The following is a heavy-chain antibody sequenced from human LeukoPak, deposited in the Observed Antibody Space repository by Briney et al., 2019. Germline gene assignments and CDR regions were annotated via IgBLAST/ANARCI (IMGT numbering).Heavy chain of an antibody. CDR3: ARGAAGYDILTGYLALYYFDY. Sequence: GGSLRLSCAASGFTFSSYTMNWVRQAPGKGLEWVSYIGSTSSTIYYADSVKGRFTISRDNAKNSLYLQMNSLRAEDTAVYYCARGAAGYDILTGYLALYYFDYWGQGTLVTVSS. CDR1: GFTFSSYT. V-gene: IGHV3-48*01. D-gene: IGHD3-9*01. CDR2: IGSTSSTI. J-gene: IGHJ4*02.